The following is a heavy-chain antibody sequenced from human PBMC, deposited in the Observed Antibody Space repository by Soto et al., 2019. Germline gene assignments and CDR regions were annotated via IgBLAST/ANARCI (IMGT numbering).Heavy chain of an antibody. Sequence: EVQLVESGGGLVQPGGSLRLSCAASGFTFSSYAMHWVRQAPGKGLEYVSAISSNGGSTYYANSVKGRFTISRDNSKNTLYLQMGCLRAEDMAVYYCARRDGYNFDYWGQGTLVTVSS. J-gene: IGHJ4*02. CDR1: GFTFSSYA. V-gene: IGHV3-64*01. CDR3: ARRDGYNFDY. CDR2: ISSNGGST. D-gene: IGHD5-12*01.